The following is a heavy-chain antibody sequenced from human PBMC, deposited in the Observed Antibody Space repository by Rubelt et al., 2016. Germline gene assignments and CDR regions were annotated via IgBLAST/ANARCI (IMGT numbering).Heavy chain of an antibody. Sequence: EVQLVESGGGLVQPGGSLRLSCAASGFTFSSYWMSWVRQAPGKGLEWVANIKQDGREKYYVDSVKGRLTIVRENAKNPLYVQMNRLRAEDTAVYYCARSIVGATWTSFDYWGQGTLVTVSS. CDR1: GFTFSSYW. CDR3: ARSIVGATWTSFDY. CDR2: IKQDGREK. V-gene: IGHV3-7*01. D-gene: IGHD1-26*01. J-gene: IGHJ4*02.